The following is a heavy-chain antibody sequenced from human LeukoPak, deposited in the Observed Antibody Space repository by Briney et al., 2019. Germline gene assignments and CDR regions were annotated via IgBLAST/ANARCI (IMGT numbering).Heavy chain of an antibody. Sequence: GGSLRLSCAASGFTVSSNYMSWVRQAPGKGLEWVSVIYSGGSTYYADSVKGRFTISRDNSKNTLYLQMNSLRAEDTAVYYCARGRNVVVVPAAPPGTFDYWGQGTLVTVSS. J-gene: IGHJ4*02. D-gene: IGHD2-2*01. CDR1: GFTVSSNY. V-gene: IGHV3-53*01. CDR2: IYSGGST. CDR3: ARGRNVVVVPAAPPGTFDY.